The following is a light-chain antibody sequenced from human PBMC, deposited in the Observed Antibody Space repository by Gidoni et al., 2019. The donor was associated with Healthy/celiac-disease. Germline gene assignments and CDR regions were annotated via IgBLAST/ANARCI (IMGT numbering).Light chain of an antibody. CDR1: SSDVGGYNF. CDR3: SSYTSSSSVV. Sequence: QSALTQPASVSGSPGQSIPFSCTGTSSDVGGYNFVSWYQQHPGKAPKLMIYDVSNRPSGVSNRFSGSKSGNTASLTISGLQAEDEADYYCSSYTSSSSVVFGGGTKLTVL. J-gene: IGLJ3*02. V-gene: IGLV2-14*01. CDR2: DVS.